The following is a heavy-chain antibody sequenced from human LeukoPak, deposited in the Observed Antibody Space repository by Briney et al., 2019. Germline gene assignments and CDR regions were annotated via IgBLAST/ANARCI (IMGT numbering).Heavy chain of an antibody. V-gene: IGHV4-34*01. J-gene: IGHJ4*02. CDR2: INHSGST. Sequence: SETLSLTCAVYGGSFSSYSWSWIRQPPGKGLEWIGEINHSGSTNYNPSLKSRVTISVDTSKDQFSLRLISVTAADTAVYYCAREGGYLQLRYFDYWGQGTLVTVSS. CDR1: GGSFSSYS. D-gene: IGHD5-24*01. CDR3: AREGGYLQLRYFDY.